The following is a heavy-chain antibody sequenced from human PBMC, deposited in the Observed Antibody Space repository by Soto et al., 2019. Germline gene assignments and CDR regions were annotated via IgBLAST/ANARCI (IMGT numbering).Heavy chain of an antibody. CDR1: GYTFTRYG. CDR3: ARVSGYSYGTPRASFDI. V-gene: IGHV1-69*04. Sequence: SVKVSCKASGYTFTRYGISWVRRAPGQGLEWMGRIIPILGIANYAQKFQGRVTITADKSTSTAYMELSSLRSEDTAVYYCARVSGYSYGTPRASFDIWGQGTMVTVSS. D-gene: IGHD5-18*01. CDR2: IIPILGIA. J-gene: IGHJ3*02.